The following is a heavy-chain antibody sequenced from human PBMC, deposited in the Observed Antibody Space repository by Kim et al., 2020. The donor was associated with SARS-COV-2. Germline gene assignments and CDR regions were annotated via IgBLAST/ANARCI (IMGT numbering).Heavy chain of an antibody. V-gene: IGHV3-23*01. CDR1: GFTFSSYA. J-gene: IGHJ5*02. CDR2: ISGSGGST. D-gene: IGHD3-16*01. CDR3: AKRGWVKGVRIIMIPAA. Sequence: GGSLRLSCSASGFTFSSYAMNWVRQAPGKGLEWVTSISGSGGSTYYADSVKGRFNISRDNTKNTLDLQMNSLRADDTALYYCAKRGWVKGVRIIMIPAAWGQGTLVTVSS.